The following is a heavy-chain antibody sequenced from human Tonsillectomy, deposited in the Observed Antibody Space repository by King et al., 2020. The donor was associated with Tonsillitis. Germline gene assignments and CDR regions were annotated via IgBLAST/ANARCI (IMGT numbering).Heavy chain of an antibody. V-gene: IGHV3-11*05. CDR3: ARAQIQIWHQTNWFDP. CDR1: GFTFSDYY. D-gene: IGHD5-18*01. J-gene: IGHJ5*02. CDR2: ISSNTSYT. Sequence: QVQLVESGGGLVKPGGSLRLSCAASGFTFSDYYMSWIRQAPGKGLEWVSYISSNTSYTNYADSVKGRFTVSRDNAKNSLYLQMNSLRAEDTAVYYCARAQIQIWHQTNWFDPWGQGTLVTVSS.